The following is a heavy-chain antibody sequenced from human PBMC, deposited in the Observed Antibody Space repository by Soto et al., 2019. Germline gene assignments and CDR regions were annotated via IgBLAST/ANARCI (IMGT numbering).Heavy chain of an antibody. V-gene: IGHV3-64*01. CDR3: AKDTYYHDSSGYYVFDY. CDR1: GFTFSSYA. Sequence: GGSLRLSCAASGFTFSSYAMHWVRQAPGKGLEYVSAISSNGGSTYYANSVKGRFTISRDNSKNTVHLQMSSLRVEDTAVYYCAKDTYYHDSSGYYVFDYWGQGTLVTVSS. D-gene: IGHD3-22*01. J-gene: IGHJ4*01. CDR2: ISSNGGST.